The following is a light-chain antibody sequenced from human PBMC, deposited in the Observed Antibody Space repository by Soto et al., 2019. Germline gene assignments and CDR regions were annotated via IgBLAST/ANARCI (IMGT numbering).Light chain of an antibody. CDR1: QSVSTI. CDR3: QQYDKWPPT. Sequence: EIVLTQSPGTLSLSPGERATLSCRASQSVSTILAWYQQKPGQAPRLLIYGASTRATGIPVRFSGSGSGTEFTLTISSLQSEDFAAYYCQQYDKWPPTFGQGTKVDIK. J-gene: IGKJ1*01. V-gene: IGKV3-15*01. CDR2: GAS.